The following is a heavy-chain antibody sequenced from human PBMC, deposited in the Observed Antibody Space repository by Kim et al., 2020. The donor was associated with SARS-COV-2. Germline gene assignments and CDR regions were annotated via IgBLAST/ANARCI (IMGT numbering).Heavy chain of an antibody. CDR1: GYTFTKYA. Sequence: ASVKVSCKASGYTFTKYAIHWVRQAPGQGLEWMGWVKPDNGVTQVSQKFQGRVTFDSDTSASTAYMVLSSLTSGDTALYYCASDGYVYGLGYYFDYWGQG. CDR2: VKPDNGVT. D-gene: IGHD2-15*01. J-gene: IGHJ4*02. V-gene: IGHV1-3*01. CDR3: ASDGYVYGLGYYFDY.